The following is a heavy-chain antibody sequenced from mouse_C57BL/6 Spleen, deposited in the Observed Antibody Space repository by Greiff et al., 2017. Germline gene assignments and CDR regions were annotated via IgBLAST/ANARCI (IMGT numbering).Heavy chain of an antibody. Sequence: QVQLQQSGAELVRPGASVTLSCKASGYTFTDYEMHWVKQTPVHGLEWIGAIDPETGGTAYNQKFKGKAILTADKSSSTAYMELRSLTSEASAVYYCTTSTMGYYFDYWGQGTTLTVS. CDR2: IDPETGGT. D-gene: IGHD2-1*01. CDR1: GYTFTDYE. CDR3: TTSTMGYYFDY. V-gene: IGHV1-15*01. J-gene: IGHJ2*01.